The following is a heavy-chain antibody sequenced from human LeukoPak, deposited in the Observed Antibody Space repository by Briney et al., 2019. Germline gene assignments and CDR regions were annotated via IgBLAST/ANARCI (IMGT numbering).Heavy chain of an antibody. CDR2: IVVGSGNT. V-gene: IGHV1-58*02. D-gene: IGHD2-15*01. J-gene: IGHJ4*02. CDR1: GFTFTSSA. Sequence: ASVKVSCKASGFTFTSSAMQWVRQARGQRLEWIGWIVVGSGNTNYAQKFQERVTITRDMSTSTAYMELSSLRSEDTAVYYCAAGVVVAATDYFDYWGQGTLVTVSS. CDR3: AAGVVVAATDYFDY.